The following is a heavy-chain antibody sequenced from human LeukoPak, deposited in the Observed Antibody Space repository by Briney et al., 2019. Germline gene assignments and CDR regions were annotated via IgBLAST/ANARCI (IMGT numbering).Heavy chain of an antibody. D-gene: IGHD3-22*01. CDR1: GYTFTSYG. CDR2: IIPIFGTA. V-gene: IGHV1-69*13. CDR3: ARDRYYDSSGYYESVYY. Sequence: SVKVSCKPSGYTFTSYGISWVRQAPGQGLEWMGGIIPIFGTANYAQKFQGRVTITADESTSTAYMELSSLRSEDTAVYYCARDRYYDSSGYYESVYYWGQGTLVTVSS. J-gene: IGHJ4*02.